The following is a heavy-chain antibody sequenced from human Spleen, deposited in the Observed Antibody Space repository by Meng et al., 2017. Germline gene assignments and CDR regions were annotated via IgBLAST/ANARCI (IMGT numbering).Heavy chain of an antibody. D-gene: IGHD6-19*01. J-gene: IGHJ4*02. V-gene: IGHV1-18*01. CDR2: ISGYNGDT. CDR3: VKHSSDWSLDS. CDR1: GYTFTHHG. Sequence: QVQLVQSGAEVRKPGASLKVSCKASGYTFTHHGIGWVRLAPGQGLEWMGWISGYNGDTHYAQKVQGRVTMTIDASTSTAYMELRSLRSDDSALYYCVKHSSDWSLDSWGQGTLVTVSS.